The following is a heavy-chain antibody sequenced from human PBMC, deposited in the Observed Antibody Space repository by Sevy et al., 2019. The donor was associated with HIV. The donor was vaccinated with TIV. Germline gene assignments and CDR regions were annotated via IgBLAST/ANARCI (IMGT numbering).Heavy chain of an antibody. CDR2: ISNSCSTI. V-gene: IGHV3-48*03. CDR3: ARDLPPSATTVPHFDY. Sequence: GGSLRLSCTASGFTFSSYEMNWVRQAPGKGLEWVSYISNSCSTIHYSDSVKGRFTISRDNAKNSLYLQMTSLRAEDTAVYYCARDLPPSATTVPHFDYWGRGTLVTVSS. J-gene: IGHJ4*02. D-gene: IGHD4-17*01. CDR1: GFTFSSYE.